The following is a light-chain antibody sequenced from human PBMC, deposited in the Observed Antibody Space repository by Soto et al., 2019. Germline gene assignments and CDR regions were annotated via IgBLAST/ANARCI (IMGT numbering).Light chain of an antibody. CDR2: KAS. CDR1: QSVGRW. J-gene: IGKJ1*01. CDR3: QQSYNSPQT. Sequence: DIQMTQSPSALSASIGDRVTITCRASQSVGRWLSWYQQKPGKAPTVLIYKASTLKYGIPSRFSGSGSGTDFTLTISSLQPEDFATYSCQQSYNSPQTFGQGTKVDI. V-gene: IGKV1-39*01.